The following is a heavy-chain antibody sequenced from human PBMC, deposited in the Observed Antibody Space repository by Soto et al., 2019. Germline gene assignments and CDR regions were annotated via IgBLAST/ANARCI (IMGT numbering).Heavy chain of an antibody. V-gene: IGHV2-5*02. CDR2: IYWDDDT. CDR1: GFSLTTRGVG. D-gene: IGHD3-10*01. CDR3: AHIETETMATTGYDAFDI. Sequence: QITLKESGPTLVKPTQTLTLTCTFSGFSLTTRGVGVGWIRQPPGRALEWLAIIYWDDDTRYSPSLKNRLTIKKDTSKNQVVLTMTNMDPVDTATYYCAHIETETMATTGYDAFDIWGQGTSVAVSS. J-gene: IGHJ3*02.